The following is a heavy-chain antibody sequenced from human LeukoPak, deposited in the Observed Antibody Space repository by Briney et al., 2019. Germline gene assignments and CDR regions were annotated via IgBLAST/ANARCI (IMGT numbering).Heavy chain of an antibody. CDR2: ISSSSSTT. J-gene: IGHJ4*02. CDR1: GFTFSSYS. Sequence: GGSLRLSCAASGFTFSSYSMNWVRQAPGKGLEWVSYISSSSSTTYYADSVKGRFTISRDNSKNTLYLQMNSLRAEDTAVYYCTKRGTYDFWSAYHDFWGQGTLVTVFS. D-gene: IGHD3-3*01. V-gene: IGHV3-48*01. CDR3: TKRGTYDFWSAYHDF.